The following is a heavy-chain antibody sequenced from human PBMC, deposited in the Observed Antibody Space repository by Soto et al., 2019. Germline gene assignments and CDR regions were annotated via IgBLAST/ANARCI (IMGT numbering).Heavy chain of an antibody. D-gene: IGHD6-19*01. CDR3: ARFSSGWYYAFDI. Sequence: SETLSLTCAVSGGSISSSNWWSWVRQPPGKGLEWIGEIYHSGSTNYNPSLKSRVTISVDKSKNQFSLKLRSVTAADTAVYYCARFSSGWYYAFDIWGQGTMVTVSS. CDR1: GGSISSSNW. V-gene: IGHV4-4*02. CDR2: IYHSGST. J-gene: IGHJ3*02.